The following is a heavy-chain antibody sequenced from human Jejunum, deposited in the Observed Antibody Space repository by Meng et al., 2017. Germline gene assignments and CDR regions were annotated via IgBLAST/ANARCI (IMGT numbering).Heavy chain of an antibody. CDR3: ATGGAYYFDS. V-gene: IGHV3-30-3*01. D-gene: IGHD4-17*01. CDR2: ISPDGSNE. Sequence: QVQLVESGGGVVQPGRSLRLSCAASGFSFSIFSTYAWHWVRQAPGEGLECVAVISPDGSNEYYADSVNGRFTVSRDNSRATFSLQLNSLRSEDTAVYYCATGGAYYFDSWGQGTLVTVSS. CDR1: GFSFSIFSTYA. J-gene: IGHJ4*02.